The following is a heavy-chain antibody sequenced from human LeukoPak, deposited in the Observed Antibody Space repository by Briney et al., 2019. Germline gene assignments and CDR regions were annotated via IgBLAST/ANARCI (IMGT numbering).Heavy chain of an antibody. CDR3: AREANYGDYTHFDY. J-gene: IGHJ4*02. D-gene: IGHD4-17*01. V-gene: IGHV1-2*06. Sequence: ASVKVSCKASGYTFTGYYMHWVRQAPGQGLEWMGRINPNSGGTNYAQKFQGRVTMTRDTSISTAYMELSRLRSDDTAVYSCAREANYGDYTHFDYWGQGTLVTVSS. CDR1: GYTFTGYY. CDR2: INPNSGGT.